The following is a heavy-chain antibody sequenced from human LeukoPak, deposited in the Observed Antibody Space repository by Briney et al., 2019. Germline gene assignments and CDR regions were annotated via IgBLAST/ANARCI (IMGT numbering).Heavy chain of an antibody. CDR1: GFPFSMSD. CDR3: AREAGGIGFQYLDL. CDR2: IDTVGNT. Sequence: PGGPLRLPCAPSGFPFSMSDMHGVPHATGRGLEWCSAIDTVGNTYYPGSEQGRFTISRETAKNSLYLQINSLSAGDTAVYYCAREAGGIGFQYLDLWGRGTLVTVSS. D-gene: IGHD1-26*01. J-gene: IGHJ2*01. V-gene: IGHV3-13*04.